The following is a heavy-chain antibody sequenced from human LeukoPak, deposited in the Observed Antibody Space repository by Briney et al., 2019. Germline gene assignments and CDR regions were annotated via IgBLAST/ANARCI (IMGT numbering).Heavy chain of an antibody. CDR3: ARGRSNYYGMDV. J-gene: IGHJ6*02. V-gene: IGHV4-59*01. CDR2: IYYNGNT. CDR1: DGSINSYY. Sequence: SETLSLTCSVSDGSINSYYWNWIRRPPGKGLEWIGYIYYNGNTNYSPSLKSRVTMSVDTSKNLFSLKVSSVTAADTAVYYCARGRSNYYGMDVWGQGITVTVSS. D-gene: IGHD1-26*01.